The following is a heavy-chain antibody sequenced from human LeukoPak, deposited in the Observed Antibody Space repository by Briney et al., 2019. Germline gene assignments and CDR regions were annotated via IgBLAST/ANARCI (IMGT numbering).Heavy chain of an antibody. Sequence: PPETLSLTCAVSGGSISSGGYSWSWIRQPPGKGLEWIGYIYHSGSTYYNPSLKSRVTISVDRSKNQFSLKLSSVTAADTAVYYCARGKAEGLHDYGDPGDYFDYWGQGTLVIVSS. CDR1: GGSISSGGYS. J-gene: IGHJ4*02. V-gene: IGHV4-30-2*01. D-gene: IGHD4-17*01. CDR3: ARGKAEGLHDYGDPGDYFDY. CDR2: IYHSGST.